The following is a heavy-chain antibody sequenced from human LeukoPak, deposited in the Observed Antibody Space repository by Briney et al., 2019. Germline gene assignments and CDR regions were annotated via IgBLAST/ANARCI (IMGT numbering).Heavy chain of an antibody. J-gene: IGHJ3*02. CDR1: GYTFTSYD. CDR2: MNPNSGNT. CDR3: ARARCGSGSWHCTFDI. Sequence: ASVKVSCKASGYTFTSYDINWVRQATGQGLEWMGWMNPNSGNTGYAQKFQGRVTMTRNTSISTAYMELSSMRSEDTAVYYCARARCGSGSWHCTFDIWGQGTMVTVSS. V-gene: IGHV1-8*01. D-gene: IGHD3-22*01.